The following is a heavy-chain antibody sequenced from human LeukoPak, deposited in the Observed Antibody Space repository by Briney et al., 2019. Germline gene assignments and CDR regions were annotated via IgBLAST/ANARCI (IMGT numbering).Heavy chain of an antibody. J-gene: IGHJ6*03. CDR3: ASRRGYSYGYVGYYYYYYMDV. V-gene: IGHV1-69*02. CDR2: ITLIRGMT. CDR1: GGTFISYT. D-gene: IGHD5-18*01. Sequence: SVKVSCKASGGTFISYTISWVRQAPGQGLEWMGRITLIRGMTNYAQKFQGRVTITTDESTSKAYMELSSLRSEDTAVYYCASRRGYSYGYVGYYYYYYMDVWGKGTTVTVSS.